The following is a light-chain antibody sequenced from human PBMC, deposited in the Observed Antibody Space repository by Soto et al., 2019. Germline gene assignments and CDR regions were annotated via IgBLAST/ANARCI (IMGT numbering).Light chain of an antibody. V-gene: IGLV2-23*01. Sequence: QSALTQPASVSGSPGQSITISCTGTSSDVGSYNLVSWYQQHPAKAPKPMIFEGSKRPSGVSNRFSGSKSGNTASLTISGLQAEDEADYYCCSYAGSSTWVFGGGTKLTV. CDR2: EGS. CDR1: SSDVGSYNL. J-gene: IGLJ3*02. CDR3: CSYAGSSTWV.